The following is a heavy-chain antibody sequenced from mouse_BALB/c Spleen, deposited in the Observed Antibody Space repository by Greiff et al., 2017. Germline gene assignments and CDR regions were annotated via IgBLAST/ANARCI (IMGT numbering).Heavy chain of an antibody. CDR2: IWAGGST. CDR3: ARDWGGNYLAWFAY. V-gene: IGHV2-9*02. J-gene: IGHJ3*01. Sequence: VKVVESGPGLVAPSQSLSITCTVSGFSLTSYGVHWVRQPPGKGLEWLGVIWAGGSTNYNSALMSRLSISKDNSKSQVFLKMNSLQTDDTAMYYCARDWGGNYLAWFAYWGQGTLVTVSA. D-gene: IGHD2-1*01. CDR1: GFSLTSYG.